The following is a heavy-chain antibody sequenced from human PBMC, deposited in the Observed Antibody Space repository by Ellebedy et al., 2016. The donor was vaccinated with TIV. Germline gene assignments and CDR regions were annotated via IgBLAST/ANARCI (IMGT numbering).Heavy chain of an antibody. J-gene: IGHJ4*02. D-gene: IGHD2-2*01. CDR2: ISYDGSNI. CDR3: ARDVPDIYCTSTSCFLGYYFDS. V-gene: IGHV3-30*03. CDR1: GFTFSGYG. Sequence: GESLKISXAASGFTFSGYGMHWVRQAPGKGLEWVAVISYDGSNIYYADSVKGQFAISRDNSKNTLYLQMNSLRPEDTAVYYCARDVPDIYCTSTSCFLGYYFDSWGQGTLVTVSS.